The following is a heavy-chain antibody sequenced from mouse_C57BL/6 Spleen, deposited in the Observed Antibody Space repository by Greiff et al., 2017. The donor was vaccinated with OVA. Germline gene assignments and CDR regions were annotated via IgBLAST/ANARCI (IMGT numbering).Heavy chain of an antibody. D-gene: IGHD2-3*01. J-gene: IGHJ1*03. CDR1: GYSITSGYY. Sequence: VQLKQSGPGLVKPSQSLSLTCSVTGYSITSGYYWNWIRQFPGNKLEWMGYISYDGSNNYNPSLKNRISITRDTSKNQFFLKLNSVTTEDTATYYCAIYDGYSYWYFDVWGTGTTVTVSS. CDR3: AIYDGYSYWYFDV. V-gene: IGHV3-6*01. CDR2: ISYDGSN.